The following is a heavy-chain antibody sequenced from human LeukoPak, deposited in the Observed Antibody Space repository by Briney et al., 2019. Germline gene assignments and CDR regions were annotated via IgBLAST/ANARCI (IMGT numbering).Heavy chain of an antibody. CDR3: ARGHLLAARPSLDY. Sequence: ASVKVSCKASGYTFTSYGISWVRQAPGQGLEWMGWISAYNGNTNYAQKLQGRVTMTTDTSTSTAYMEPRSLRSDDTAVYYCARGHLLAARPSLDYWGQGTLVTVSS. D-gene: IGHD6-6*01. CDR2: ISAYNGNT. J-gene: IGHJ4*02. CDR1: GYTFTSYG. V-gene: IGHV1-18*01.